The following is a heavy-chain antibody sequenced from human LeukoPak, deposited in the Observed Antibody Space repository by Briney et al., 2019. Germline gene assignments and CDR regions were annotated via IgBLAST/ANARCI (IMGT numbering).Heavy chain of an antibody. J-gene: IGHJ5*02. Sequence: PSETLSLTCTVSGGSISSSSYYWGWVRQPPGKGLEWIGSIYYSGSTYYNPSLKSRVTISVDTSKNQFSLKLSSVTVADTAVYYCARTHRVVYNWFDPWGQGTLVTVSS. D-gene: IGHD2-15*01. CDR2: IYYSGST. CDR1: GGSISSSSYY. V-gene: IGHV4-39*01. CDR3: ARTHRVVYNWFDP.